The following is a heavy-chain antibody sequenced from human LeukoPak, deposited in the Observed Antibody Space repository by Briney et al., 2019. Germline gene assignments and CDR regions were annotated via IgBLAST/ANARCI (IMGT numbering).Heavy chain of an antibody. V-gene: IGHV3-11*01. CDR1: GFTFSDYY. J-gene: IGHJ3*02. CDR2: ISNSATFI. Sequence: GGSLRLSCAASGFTFSDYYMNWIRQAPGKGLEWLAYISNSATFIYYADSVKGRFTISRDNAKNSLFLQMDSLTADDTAVYHCAGEQQLGLYDAFDIWGQGTMVSVSS. D-gene: IGHD6-13*01. CDR3: AGEQQLGLYDAFDI.